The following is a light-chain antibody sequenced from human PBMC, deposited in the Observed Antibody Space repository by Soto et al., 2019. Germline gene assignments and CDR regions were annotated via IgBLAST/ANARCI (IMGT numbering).Light chain of an antibody. CDR2: GNS. CDR1: SSNIGAGYD. V-gene: IGLV1-40*01. Sequence: QSVLTQPPSVSGAPGQRVTISCTGSSSNIGAGYDVHWYQPLPGTAPKLLIYGNSNRPSGVPDRFSGSKSGTSASLAITGLQAEDEADYYCQSDDSSLSALFGGGTKVTVL. J-gene: IGLJ3*02. CDR3: QSDDSSLSAL.